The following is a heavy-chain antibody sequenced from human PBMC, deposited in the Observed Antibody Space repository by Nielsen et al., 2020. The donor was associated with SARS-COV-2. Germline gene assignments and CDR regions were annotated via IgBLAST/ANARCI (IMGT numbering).Heavy chain of an antibody. CDR1: GYSFTSYW. D-gene: IGHD3-16*02. CDR2: IYPGDSDT. V-gene: IGHV5-51*01. J-gene: IGHJ4*02. Sequence: GESLKISCQGSGYSFTSYWIGWVRQMPGKGLEWMGIIYPGDSDTRYSPSFQGQVTISADKSISTAYLQWSSLKASDTAMYYCARIMITFGGVIVHIFDYWGQGTLVTVSS. CDR3: ARIMITFGGVIVHIFDY.